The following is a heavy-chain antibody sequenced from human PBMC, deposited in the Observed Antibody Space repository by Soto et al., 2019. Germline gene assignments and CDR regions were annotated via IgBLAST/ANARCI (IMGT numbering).Heavy chain of an antibody. J-gene: IGHJ5*02. V-gene: IGHV1-18*01. Sequence: XSVKVSFKASGYTFTSYGIIWVRQAPGQGLEWMGWISAYNGDTNYAQKLQGRVTMTTDTSTSTACMELRSLRAEDTAAYYCAKGAPTFLNWFGPWGQGTLVTVSS. CDR1: GYTFTSYG. CDR3: AKGAPTFLNWFGP. CDR2: ISAYNGDT.